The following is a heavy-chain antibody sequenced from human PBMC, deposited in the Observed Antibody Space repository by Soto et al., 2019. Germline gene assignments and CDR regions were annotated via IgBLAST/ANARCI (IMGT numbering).Heavy chain of an antibody. CDR2: ISSTTTYI. CDR3: ARPAHSMTTMTASFDY. V-gene: IGHV3-21*01. CDR1: GFTFSDYA. D-gene: IGHD4-17*01. J-gene: IGHJ4*02. Sequence: GGSLRLSCAASGFTFSDYAMTWVRQAPGAGLEWVASISSTTTYIYYADSVKGRFTISRDNAKNSLYLQMNNLRAEDTAVYYCARPAHSMTTMTASFDYWGQGILVTVSS.